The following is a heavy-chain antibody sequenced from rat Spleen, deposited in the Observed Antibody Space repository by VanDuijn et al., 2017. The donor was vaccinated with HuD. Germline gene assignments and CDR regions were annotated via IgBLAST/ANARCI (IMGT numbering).Heavy chain of an antibody. CDR1: GFSLTSYH. Sequence: VQLKESGPGLVQPSQTLSPTCTVSGFSLTSYHVSWVRQPPGKGLEWMGVIWTGGTTTYNSLLTSRLSISRDTSKSQVFLKMSSLQTEDTATYYCARALQYPHYWGQGVMVTVSS. V-gene: IGHV2-32*01. D-gene: IGHD1-8*01. J-gene: IGHJ2*01. CDR2: IWTGGTT. CDR3: ARALQYPHY.